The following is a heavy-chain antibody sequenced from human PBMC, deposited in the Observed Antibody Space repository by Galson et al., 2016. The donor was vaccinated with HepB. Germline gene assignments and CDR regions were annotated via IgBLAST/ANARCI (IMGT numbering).Heavy chain of an antibody. CDR3: AKDRTLLVWLEMEPDDALDI. CDR1: GFTFGSYA. Sequence: SLRLSCAGSGFTFGSYAMKWVRQAPGKGLEWVSTISGSGVGTYYADSVKGRFIVSRDNSKNTLYLLMTSLTAEDTPVYYCAKDRTLLVWLEMEPDDALDIWGQGTMVTVSS. D-gene: IGHD3-10*01. J-gene: IGHJ3*02. V-gene: IGHV3-23*01. CDR2: ISGSGVGT.